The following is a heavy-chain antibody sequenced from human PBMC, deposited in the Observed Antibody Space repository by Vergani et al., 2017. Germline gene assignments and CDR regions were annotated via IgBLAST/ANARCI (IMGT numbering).Heavy chain of an antibody. Sequence: QVQLVESGGGVVQPGRSLRVSCAGSGFTFTNYDMNWVRQAPGKGLEWVAVISIDGSITHYGDSGKGRVTITRDNSKNTLYLQMTSLRGDDTAIYYCGRDAYKGKPDVFDIWGQGTMFTVSS. D-gene: IGHD5-24*01. J-gene: IGHJ3*02. CDR2: ISIDGSIT. CDR3: GRDAYKGKPDVFDI. CDR1: GFTFTNYD. V-gene: IGHV3-30*03.